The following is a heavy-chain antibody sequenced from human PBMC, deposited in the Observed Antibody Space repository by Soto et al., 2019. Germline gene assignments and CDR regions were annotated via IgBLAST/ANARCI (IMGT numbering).Heavy chain of an antibody. D-gene: IGHD3-10*02. J-gene: IGHJ4*02. CDR1: GYTFNSYG. CDR2: VSTYNGNR. V-gene: IGHV1-18*01. Sequence: QVQLVQSGSEVKKPGASVKVSGKAPGYTFNSYGINWVRQALGQWLEWLGRVSTYNGNRNYAQKVQGRVTMTTDTSPITVHMELRNLTSDDTAVYFFARERRLTASTLFGYWGQGTLVTVSS. CDR3: ARERRLTASTLFGY.